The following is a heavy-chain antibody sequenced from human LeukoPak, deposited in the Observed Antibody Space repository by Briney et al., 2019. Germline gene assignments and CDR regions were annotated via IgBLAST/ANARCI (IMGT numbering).Heavy chain of an antibody. CDR2: ISYDGSNK. J-gene: IGHJ4*02. CDR3: AKSGPLFSDYDQFLDY. Sequence: PGGSLRLSCAASGFTFSSYGMHWVRQAPGKGLEWVAVISYDGSNKYYADSVKGRFTISRDNSKNTLYLQMNSLRAEDTAVYYCAKSGPLFSDYDQFLDYWGQGTLVTVSS. V-gene: IGHV3-30*18. CDR1: GFTFSSYG. D-gene: IGHD4-17*01.